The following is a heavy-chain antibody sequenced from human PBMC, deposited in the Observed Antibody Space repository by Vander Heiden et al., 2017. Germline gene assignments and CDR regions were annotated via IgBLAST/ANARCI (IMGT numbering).Heavy chain of an antibody. CDR1: GFTFSSYA. V-gene: IGHV3-30-3*01. J-gene: IGHJ5*02. CDR2: ISYDGSNK. Sequence: QVQLVESGGGVVQPGRSLRLSCAASGFTFSSYAMHWVRQAPGKGLEWVAVISYDGSNKYYADSVKGRFTISGDNSKNTLYLQMNSLRAEDTAVYYCARSSMGRGVNNWFDPWGQGTLVTVSS. CDR3: ARSSMGRGVNNWFDP. D-gene: IGHD3-10*01.